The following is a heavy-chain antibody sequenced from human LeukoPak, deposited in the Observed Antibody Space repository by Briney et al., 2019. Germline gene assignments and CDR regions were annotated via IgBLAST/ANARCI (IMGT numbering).Heavy chain of an antibody. D-gene: IGHD3-10*01. CDR3: VKIYRGPDY. J-gene: IGHJ4*02. Sequence: ASVKVSCKASGYTFIHHYIHWVRQAPGQGLEWMGWINPNSDDTNYAQKFQGRVTMTRDTSISTVYMELTRLRSDDTAVYYCVKIYRGPDYWGQGTLVTVSS. CDR1: GYTFIHHY. CDR2: INPNSDDT. V-gene: IGHV1-2*02.